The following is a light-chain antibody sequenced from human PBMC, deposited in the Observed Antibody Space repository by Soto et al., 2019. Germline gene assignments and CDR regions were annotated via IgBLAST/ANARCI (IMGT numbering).Light chain of an antibody. CDR2: AAS. V-gene: IGKV3-20*01. J-gene: IGKJ2*01. Sequence: EIVLTQSPGTLSLSPGERATLSCRASESVISSYFAWYQQKPGQAPRLLIYAASIRATGIPDRFTGSGSGTDFTFTVSRLEPEDFAVYYWQQYGDAPYTFGQGTKLEIK. CDR1: ESVISSY. CDR3: QQYGDAPYT.